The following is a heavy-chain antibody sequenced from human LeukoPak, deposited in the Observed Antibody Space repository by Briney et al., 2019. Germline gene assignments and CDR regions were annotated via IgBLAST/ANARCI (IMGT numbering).Heavy chain of an antibody. CDR2: IRSKANSYAT. D-gene: IGHD6-19*01. CDR3: TTALSVAG. Sequence: GGSLRLSCAASGFTFSGSAMHWVRQASGKGLEWVGRIRSKANSYATAYAASVKGRFTISRDDSKNTLYLQMNSLKTEDTAVYYCTTALSVAGWGQGTLVTVSS. J-gene: IGHJ4*02. CDR1: GFTFSGSA. V-gene: IGHV3-73*01.